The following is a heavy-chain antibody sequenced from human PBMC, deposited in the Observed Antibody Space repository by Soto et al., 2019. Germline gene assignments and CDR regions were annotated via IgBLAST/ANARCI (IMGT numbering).Heavy chain of an antibody. Sequence: QVQLVESGGGVVQPGRSLRLSCAASGFTFSSYAMHWVRQAPGKGLEWVAVISYDGSNKYYADSVKGRFTISRDNSKNTLYLQMISLRAEDTAVYYCAREGFYCISTSCYASGFDYWGQGTLVTVSS. D-gene: IGHD2-2*01. J-gene: IGHJ4*02. CDR2: ISYDGSNK. CDR1: GFTFSSYA. V-gene: IGHV3-30-3*01. CDR3: AREGFYCISTSCYASGFDY.